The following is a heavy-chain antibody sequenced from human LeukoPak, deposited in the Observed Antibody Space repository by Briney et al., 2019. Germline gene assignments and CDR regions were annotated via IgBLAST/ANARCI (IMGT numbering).Heavy chain of an antibody. CDR3: ARYGGDSFYDFWSGSKTGFDY. J-gene: IGHJ4*02. V-gene: IGHV3-48*01. CDR1: GFTCSSYS. Sequence: GGSLRLSCAASGFTCSSYSMNWVRQAPGKGLEWVSYISSSSSTIYYADSVKGRFTISRDNAKNSLYLQMNSLRAEDTAVYYCARYGGDSFYDFWSGSKTGFDYWGQGTLVTVSS. CDR2: ISSSSSTI. D-gene: IGHD3-3*01.